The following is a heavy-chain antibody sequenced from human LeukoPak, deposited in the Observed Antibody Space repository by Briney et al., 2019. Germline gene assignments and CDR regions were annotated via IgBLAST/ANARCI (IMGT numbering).Heavy chain of an antibody. CDR1: GFTFSSYA. Sequence: GRSLRLSCAASGFTFSSYAMSWARQAPGKGLEWVSAISGSGGSTYYADSVKGRFTISRDNSKNTLYLQMNSLRAEDTAVYYCAKCASGSGWYGHYWGQGTLVTVSS. V-gene: IGHV3-23*01. D-gene: IGHD6-19*01. CDR2: ISGSGGST. J-gene: IGHJ4*02. CDR3: AKCASGSGWYGHY.